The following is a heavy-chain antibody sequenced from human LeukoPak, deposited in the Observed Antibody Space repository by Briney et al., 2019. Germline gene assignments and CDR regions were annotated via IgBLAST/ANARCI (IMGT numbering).Heavy chain of an antibody. J-gene: IGHJ6*03. Sequence: SETLSLTCAVYGVSFSGYYWSWIRQPPGKGLEWIGEINHSGSTNYNPSLKSRVTISVDTSKNQFSLKLSSVTAADTAVYYCARGRGVLWFGELWDYYYYMDVWGKGTTVTISS. V-gene: IGHV4-34*01. D-gene: IGHD3-10*01. CDR1: GVSFSGYY. CDR3: ARGRGVLWFGELWDYYYYMDV. CDR2: INHSGST.